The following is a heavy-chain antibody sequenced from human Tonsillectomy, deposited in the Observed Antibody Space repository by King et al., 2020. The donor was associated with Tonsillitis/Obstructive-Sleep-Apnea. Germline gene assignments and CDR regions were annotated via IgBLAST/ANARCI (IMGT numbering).Heavy chain of an antibody. D-gene: IGHD1-26*01. CDR3: ARGVSGSYYPYALEY. J-gene: IGHJ4*02. V-gene: IGHV3-30*04. Sequence: VQLVESGGGVVQPGRSLRLSCAASGFTFSSYAMHWVRQAPGKGLEWVAVISYDGSNKYYADSVKGRFTISRDNSKNTLYLQMNSLRAEDTAVYYCARGVSGSYYPYALEYWGQGTLSPSPQ. CDR1: GFTFSSYA. CDR2: ISYDGSNK.